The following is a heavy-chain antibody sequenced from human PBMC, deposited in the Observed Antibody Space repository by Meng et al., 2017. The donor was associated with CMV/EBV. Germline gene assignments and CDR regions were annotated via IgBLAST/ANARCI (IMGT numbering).Heavy chain of an antibody. CDR2: INHSGST. CDR1: GGSFSCYY. Sequence: HAQLQQWGAGLLKPSETLSLTCAVYGGSFSCYYWSWIRQPPGKGLEWIGEINHSGSTNYNPSLKSRVTISVDTSKNQFSLKLSSVTAADTAVYYCARGGNWFDPWGQGTLVTVSS. J-gene: IGHJ5*02. V-gene: IGHV4-34*01. CDR3: ARGGNWFDP.